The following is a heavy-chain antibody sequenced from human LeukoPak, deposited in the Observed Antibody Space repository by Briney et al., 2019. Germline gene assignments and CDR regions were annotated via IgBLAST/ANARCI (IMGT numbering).Heavy chain of an antibody. V-gene: IGHV4-38-2*01. D-gene: IGHD3-10*01. CDR2: IYHSGST. J-gene: IGHJ5*02. CDR3: ARPYGSGSYYSWFDP. CDR1: GYSISSGYY. Sequence: PSGTLSLTCAVSGYSISSGYYWGWIREPPGKGLEWIGSIYHSGSTYYNPSLKSRVTISVDTSKNQFSLKLSSVTAADTAVYYCARPYGSGSYYSWFDPWGQGTLVTVSS.